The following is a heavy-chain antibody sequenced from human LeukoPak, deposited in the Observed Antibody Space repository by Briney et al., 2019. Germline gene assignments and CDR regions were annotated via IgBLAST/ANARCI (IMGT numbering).Heavy chain of an antibody. J-gene: IGHJ4*02. CDR1: GYTLTSYY. CDR3: AKGRTLVGGSTRSYDY. V-gene: IGHV1-46*01. D-gene: IGHD1-26*01. Sequence: ASVKVSCKASGYTLTSYYMHWVRQAPGQGLEWMGIINPSGGSTSYAQKFQGRVTMTRDTSTSTVYMELSSLRSEDTAVYYCAKGRTLVGGSTRSYDYWGQGTLVTVSS. CDR2: INPSGGST.